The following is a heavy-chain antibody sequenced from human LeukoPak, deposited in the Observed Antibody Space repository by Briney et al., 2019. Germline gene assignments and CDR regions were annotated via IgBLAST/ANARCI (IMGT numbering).Heavy chain of an antibody. V-gene: IGHV3-74*01. CDR3: ARGVTGYCSSTSCRGYYGMDV. J-gene: IGHJ6*02. CDR2: IINDGSYT. D-gene: IGHD2-2*03. CDR1: GFTFSPVW. Sequence: GGSLRLSCAASGFTFSPVWMHWVRQAPGKGLMWVSHIINDGSYTTYADSVKGRFTISRDNAKNTVYLQMNSLRAEDTAVYYCARGVTGYCSSTSCRGYYGMDVWGQGTTVTVSS.